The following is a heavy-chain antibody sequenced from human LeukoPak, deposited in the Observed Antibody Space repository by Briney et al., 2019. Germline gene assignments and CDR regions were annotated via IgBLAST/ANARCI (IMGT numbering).Heavy chain of an antibody. Sequence: GGSLRLSCAASGFTFSSYAMHWVRQAPGKGLEWVAVISYDGSNKYYADSVKGRFTISRDNSKNTLYLQMNSLRAEDTAVYYCAKERRGITVTSFDYWGQGTLVTVSS. CDR3: AKERRGITVTSFDY. CDR2: ISYDGSNK. J-gene: IGHJ4*02. V-gene: IGHV3-30*04. CDR1: GFTFSSYA. D-gene: IGHD4-17*01.